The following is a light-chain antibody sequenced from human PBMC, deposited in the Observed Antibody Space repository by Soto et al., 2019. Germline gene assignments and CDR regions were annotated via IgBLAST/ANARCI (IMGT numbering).Light chain of an antibody. J-gene: IGKJ1*01. CDR1: QSVASAY. Sequence: EIVLTQSPGTLSLSPGERATLSCRASQSVASAYLAWYHHKPGQPPRLLIYGASSRAIGIPDRISGSGSGTDVPLTISRLEAEDFGVYYCQQYGSSRWAFGQGTKVEAK. V-gene: IGKV3-20*01. CDR2: GAS. CDR3: QQYGSSRWA.